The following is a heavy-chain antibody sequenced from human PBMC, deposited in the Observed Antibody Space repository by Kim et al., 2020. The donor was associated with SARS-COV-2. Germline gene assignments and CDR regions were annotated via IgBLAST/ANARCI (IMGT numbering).Heavy chain of an antibody. J-gene: IGHJ5*02. V-gene: IGHV4-34*01. D-gene: IGHD1-26*01. CDR3: ARLQWEGFDP. CDR2: INHSGST. CDR1: GGSFSGYY. Sequence: SETLSLTCAVYGGSFSGYYWSWIRQPPGKGLEWIGEINHSGSTNYNPSLKSRVTISVDTSKNQFSLKLSSVTAADTAVYYCARLQWEGFDPWGQGTLVTVSS.